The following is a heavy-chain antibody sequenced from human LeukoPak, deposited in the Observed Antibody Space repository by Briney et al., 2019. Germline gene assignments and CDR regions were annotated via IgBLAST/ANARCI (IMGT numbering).Heavy chain of an antibody. CDR1: GYTFTSYA. CDR3: ARSRYSSGWRDHFDY. J-gene: IGHJ4*02. V-gene: IGHV1-3*01. D-gene: IGHD6-19*01. CDR2: INAGNGNT. Sequence: APVKVSCKASGYTFTSYAMHWVRQAPGQRLEWMGWINAGNGNTKYSQKCQGRVTITRDTSASTAYMELSSLRSEDTAVYYCARSRYSSGWRDHFDYWGQGTLVTVSS.